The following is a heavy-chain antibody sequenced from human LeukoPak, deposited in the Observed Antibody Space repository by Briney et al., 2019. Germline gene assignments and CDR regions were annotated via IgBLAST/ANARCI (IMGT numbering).Heavy chain of an antibody. D-gene: IGHD2-2*01. Sequence: GGSLRLSCAASGFIFDDYAMHWVRQVPGKGLEWVSGISWNSGTRDYADSVKGRFTISRDNAKNTLFLEMNPLRPEDTAFYYCVKDMAVVPAANLGEYHYAMDVWGQGTTVIVS. CDR3: VKDMAVVPAANLGEYHYAMDV. CDR1: GFIFDDYA. CDR2: ISWNSGTR. J-gene: IGHJ6*02. V-gene: IGHV3-9*01.